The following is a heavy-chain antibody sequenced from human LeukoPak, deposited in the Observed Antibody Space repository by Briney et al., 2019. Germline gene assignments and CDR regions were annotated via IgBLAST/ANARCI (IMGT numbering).Heavy chain of an antibody. J-gene: IGHJ6*03. CDR1: GGSFSGYY. CDR2: INHNGST. Sequence: SETLSLTCAVYGGSFSGYYWSWIRQPPGKGLEWIGEINHNGSTNYNPSLKSRVTISVDTSKNQFSLKLSSVTAADTAVYYCARVPKCGGDCYPSRYYYMDVWGKGTTVTVSS. D-gene: IGHD2-21*02. V-gene: IGHV4-34*01. CDR3: ARVPKCGGDCYPSRYYYMDV.